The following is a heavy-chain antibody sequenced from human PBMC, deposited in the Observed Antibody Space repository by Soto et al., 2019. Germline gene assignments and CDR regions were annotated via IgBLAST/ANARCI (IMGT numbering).Heavy chain of an antibody. CDR3: VKPYDSSGYLSLSLDY. D-gene: IGHD3-22*01. CDR1: GFTFSSYA. Sequence: LRLSCSASGFTFSSYAMHWVRQAPGKGLEYDSAISSNGGSTYYADSVEGRFTISRDNSKNTLYLQMSSLRAEDTAVYYCVKPYDSSGYLSLSLDYWGQGTLVTVSS. CDR2: ISSNGGST. J-gene: IGHJ4*02. V-gene: IGHV3-64D*06.